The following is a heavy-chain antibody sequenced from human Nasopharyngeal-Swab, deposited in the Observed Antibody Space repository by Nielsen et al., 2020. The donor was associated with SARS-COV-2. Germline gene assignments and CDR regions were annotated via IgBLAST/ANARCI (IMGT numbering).Heavy chain of an antibody. CDR1: GFTFRRYP. CDR2: ISYDGSNK. CDR3: ASTPLDSSGYYYAFHY. J-gene: IGHJ4*02. Sequence: GESLKLSCASSGFTFRRYPMHLVRQAPGKGLEWVAVISYDGSNKYYADSVKGRFTISRDISKNTLYLQMNSLRAEDTAVFYCASTPLDSSGYYYAFHYWGRGTLVTVSS. V-gene: IGHV3-30-3*01. D-gene: IGHD3-22*01.